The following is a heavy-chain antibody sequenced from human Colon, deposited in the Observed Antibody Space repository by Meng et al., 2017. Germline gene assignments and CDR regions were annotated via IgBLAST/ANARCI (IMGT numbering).Heavy chain of an antibody. CDR1: GYTFTEYA. CDR3: AGPFVRDRDWFDP. V-gene: IGHV1-3*01. CDR2: YHAGRDNN. D-gene: IGHD3-10*01. J-gene: IGHJ5*02. Sequence: QVQLVQSGAEVKKPGASVKVSCKASGYTFTEYAMHWVRQAPGQGLEWMGWYHAGRDNNVYSQKFQGRLTLTADTSATTAYMELSGLTSEDTAIYFCAGPFVRDRDWFDPWGQGTVVTVSS.